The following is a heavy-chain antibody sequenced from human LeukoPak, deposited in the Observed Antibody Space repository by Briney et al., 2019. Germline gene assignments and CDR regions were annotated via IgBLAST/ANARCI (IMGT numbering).Heavy chain of an antibody. Sequence: GGSLRLSCAASGLSFSRYLMSWVRQAPGKGLEWVANINQDGSEKYYVDSVKGRFTTSRDNAKNSLYMQMNSLRAEDTAVYYCGLYSSSQTAMDVWGQGTAVTVSS. J-gene: IGHJ6*02. CDR1: GLSFSRYL. D-gene: IGHD2-2*01. V-gene: IGHV3-7*01. CDR2: INQDGSEK. CDR3: GLYSSSQTAMDV.